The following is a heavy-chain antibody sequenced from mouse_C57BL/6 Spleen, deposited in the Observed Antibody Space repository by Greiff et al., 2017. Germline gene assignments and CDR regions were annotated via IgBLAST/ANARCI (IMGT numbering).Heavy chain of an antibody. CDR3: AIITTEGHAMDD. CDR2: INPNNGGT. V-gene: IGHV1-18*01. Sequence: VQLQQSGPELVKPGASVKIPCKASGYTFTDSNMDWVKQSHGKSLEWIGDINPNNGGTIYNQKFKGKATLTVDKSSSTAYLELRSLTSEDTAVYYCAIITTEGHAMDDWGQGTSVTVSS. J-gene: IGHJ4*01. D-gene: IGHD1-1*01. CDR1: GYTFTDSN.